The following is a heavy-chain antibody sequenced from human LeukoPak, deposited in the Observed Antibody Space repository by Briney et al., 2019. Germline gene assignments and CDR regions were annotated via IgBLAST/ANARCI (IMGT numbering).Heavy chain of an antibody. Sequence: PSETLSLTCTVSGGSINTYYWSWIRQLPGKGLEWIGYIYYSGSTMYNSFLKSRVSISLDTSKNQFSLKLSSVTAADTAVYYCARYSSGWSYYFDSWGQGTLVTVSS. J-gene: IGHJ4*02. CDR1: GGSINTYY. D-gene: IGHD6-19*01. CDR3: ARYSSGWSYYFDS. V-gene: IGHV4-59*12. CDR2: IYYSGST.